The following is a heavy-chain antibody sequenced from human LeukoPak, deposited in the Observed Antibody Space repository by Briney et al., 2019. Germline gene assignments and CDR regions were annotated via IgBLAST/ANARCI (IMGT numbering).Heavy chain of an antibody. CDR3: ARCTTGRTFGSLREIKRSREIDY. V-gene: IGHV3-48*04. CDR2: ISSSGSTI. D-gene: IGHD1-1*01. Sequence: GGSLRLSCAASGFTFSTYWMSWIRQAPGKGLEWVSYISSSGSTIYYADSVKGRFTISRDNAKNSLYLQMNSLRVEDTAVYYCARCTTGRTFGSLREIKRSREIDYWGQGTLVTVSS. CDR1: GFTFSTYW. J-gene: IGHJ4*02.